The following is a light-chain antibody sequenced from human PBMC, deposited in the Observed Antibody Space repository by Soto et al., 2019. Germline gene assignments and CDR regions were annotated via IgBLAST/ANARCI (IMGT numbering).Light chain of an antibody. Sequence: EIVLTQSPGTLSLSPGERATVSCRASQSVSNNYLAWYQQKPGQAPRLLIYAASNRAGGIPARFGGSGSGADFTLTVSRLETEDFAVYYCQQYGTAPWTFGQGTKVEI. J-gene: IGKJ1*01. CDR2: AAS. CDR3: QQYGTAPWT. CDR1: QSVSNNY. V-gene: IGKV3-20*01.